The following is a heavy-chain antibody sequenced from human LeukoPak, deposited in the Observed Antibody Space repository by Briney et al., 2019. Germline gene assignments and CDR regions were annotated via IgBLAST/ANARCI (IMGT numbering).Heavy chain of an antibody. CDR2: IRYDGSNK. CDR3: AAEFGLLNRLFDY. J-gene: IGHJ4*02. D-gene: IGHD3-10*01. V-gene: IGHV3-30*02. CDR1: GFTFSSYC. Sequence: PGGSLRLSCAASGFTFSSYCMHWIRQAPGKGLEWVAFIRYDGSNKYYADSVKGRFTISRDNSKNTLYLQMNSLRAEDTAVYYCAAEFGLLNRLFDYWGQGTLVTVSS.